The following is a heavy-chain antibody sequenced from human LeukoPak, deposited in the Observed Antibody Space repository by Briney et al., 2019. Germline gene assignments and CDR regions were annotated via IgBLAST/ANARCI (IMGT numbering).Heavy chain of an antibody. CDR1: GFTFSSYS. V-gene: IGHV3-21*01. Sequence: GGPLRLSCAASGFTFSSYSMNWVRQAPGKRLEWVSSISSSGSYIYYADSVKGRFTISRDNAKNSLYLQMNSLSAEGTAVYYCARSPERIGVPDYYYGMDVWGQGTTVTVSS. CDR2: ISSSGSYI. J-gene: IGHJ6*02. CDR3: ARSPERIGVPDYYYGMDV. D-gene: IGHD2-15*01.